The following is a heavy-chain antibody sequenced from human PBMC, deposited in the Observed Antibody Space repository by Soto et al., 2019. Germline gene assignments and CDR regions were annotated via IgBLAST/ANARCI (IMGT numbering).Heavy chain of an antibody. D-gene: IGHD1-1*01. V-gene: IGHV3-23*01. CDR2: LSRGGGTT. J-gene: IGHJ3*01. CDR3: AKDGQFRTDGFDV. CDR1: GFTFSSHG. Sequence: EAQLSESGGDLVQPGGSLRLSCAASGFTFSSHGMSWVRQAPGKGLEWISGLSRGGGTTYYADSVKGRFTISRDNSKNTLDLIMNSLRVEDTALYYCAKDGQFRTDGFDVWGQRTMVTVSS.